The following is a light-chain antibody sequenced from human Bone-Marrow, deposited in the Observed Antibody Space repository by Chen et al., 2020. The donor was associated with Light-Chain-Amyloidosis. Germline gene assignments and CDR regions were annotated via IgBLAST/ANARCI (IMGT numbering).Light chain of an antibody. CDR3: QSYDSSLSGSVV. CDR2: GNT. J-gene: IGLJ2*01. V-gene: IGLV1-40*01. CDR1: SSNIGAGYD. Sequence: QSVLTQPPSVSGAPGQRVTISCTGSSSNIGAGYDVHWYQQLPGTAPKLLIFGNTNRPSGVPDRCSASKSGTSASRAIAGLQAEDEADYYCQSYDSSLSGSVVFGGGTKLTVL.